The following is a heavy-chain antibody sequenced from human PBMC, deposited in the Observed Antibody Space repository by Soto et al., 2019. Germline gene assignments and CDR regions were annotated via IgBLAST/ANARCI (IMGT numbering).Heavy chain of an antibody. Sequence: GGSLRLSCAASGFTFSSYWMSWVRQAPGKGLEWVSNIIHNSTTIYYVDSVKGRFTVSRDNTQNSLFLLMNSLRAEDTAVYYCARDRDWAFDYWGQGTLVTVSS. CDR2: IIHNSTTI. D-gene: IGHD3-9*01. J-gene: IGHJ4*02. CDR3: ARDRDWAFDY. V-gene: IGHV3-7*01. CDR1: GFTFSSYW.